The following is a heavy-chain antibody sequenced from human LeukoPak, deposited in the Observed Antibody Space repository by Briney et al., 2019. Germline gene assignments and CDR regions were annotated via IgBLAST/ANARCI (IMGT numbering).Heavy chain of an antibody. CDR1: GFTFSTYA. J-gene: IGHJ4*02. CDR2: ISFDGNNK. V-gene: IGHV3-30*04. D-gene: IGHD5-24*01. CDR3: ARWLQLPSYFDY. Sequence: GGSLRLSCAASGFTFSTYAMHWVRQAPGKGLEWVAVISFDGNNKYYADSVKGRFTISRDSSKNTLYLQMNSLRAEDTAVYYCARWLQLPSYFDYWGQGTLVTVSS.